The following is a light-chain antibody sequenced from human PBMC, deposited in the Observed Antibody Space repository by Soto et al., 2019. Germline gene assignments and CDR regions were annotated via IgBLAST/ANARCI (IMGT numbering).Light chain of an antibody. CDR2: VDS. CDR3: QVWDSSSDHWV. V-gene: IGLV3-21*02. J-gene: IGLJ3*02. CDR1: NIESKS. Sequence: SYELTQPPSVSVAPGQTARITCGGNNIESKSVHWYQQRPGQAPVLVIYVDSDRPSGIPDRFSASTSGNTAALTISRVEAGDEADYYCQVWDSSSDHWVFGGGTKLTVL.